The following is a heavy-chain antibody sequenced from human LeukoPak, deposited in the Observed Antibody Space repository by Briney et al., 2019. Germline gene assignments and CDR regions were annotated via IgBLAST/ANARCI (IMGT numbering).Heavy chain of an antibody. V-gene: IGHV3-72*01. CDR3: TTDFDFDFWSGYYSGVGISIQDV. Sequence: PGGSLRLSCAASGFTFSDHYMDWVRQAPGKGLEWVGRIRNKANSYTTEYAASVKGRFTISRDDSKNSLYLQMNSLKTEDTAVYYCTTDFDFDFWSGYYSGVGISIQDVWGQGTTVTVS. D-gene: IGHD3-3*01. J-gene: IGHJ6*02. CDR2: IRNKANSYTT. CDR1: GFTFSDHY.